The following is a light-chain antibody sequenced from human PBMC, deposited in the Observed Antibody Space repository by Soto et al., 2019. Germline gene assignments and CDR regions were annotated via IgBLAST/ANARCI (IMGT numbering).Light chain of an antibody. CDR3: LLYYGGAWV. CDR1: TGAVTSGYF. CDR2: GAS. J-gene: IGLJ3*02. V-gene: IGLV7-43*01. Sequence: QAVVTQEPSLTVSPGGTVTLTCASSTGAVTSGYFPGWFQQKPGQAPRALIYGASNKQSWTPARFSGSLLVGKAALTLSGVQPEDEAEYYCLLYYGGAWVFGGGTKLTVL.